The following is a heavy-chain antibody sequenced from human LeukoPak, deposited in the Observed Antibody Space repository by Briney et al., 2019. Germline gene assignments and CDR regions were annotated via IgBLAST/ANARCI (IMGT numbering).Heavy chain of an antibody. CDR2: ISAYNGNT. D-gene: IGHD3-3*01. CDR1: GYTFTSYG. CDR3: ARTITIFGVVPGDY. V-gene: IGHV1-18*01. J-gene: IGHJ4*02. Sequence: APVKVSCKASGYTFTSYGISWVRQAPGQGLEWMGWISAYNGNTNYAQKLQGRVTMTTDTSTSTAYMELRSLRSDDTAVYYCARTITIFGVVPGDYWGQGTLVTVSS.